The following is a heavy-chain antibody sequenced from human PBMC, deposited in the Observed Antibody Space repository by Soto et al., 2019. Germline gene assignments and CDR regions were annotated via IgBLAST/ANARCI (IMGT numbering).Heavy chain of an antibody. D-gene: IGHD3-10*01. CDR3: ARGDGRGSWRFDY. Sequence: QVHLVQSGAEVKTPGASVRVSCKTSGYTFRNYAIHWVRQAPGQRLEWLGDINVDNGNTEYSQNFRDRVTITRDTSASTAYMELSSLTSQDTAVYCCARGDGRGSWRFDYWGQGTLVTVSS. J-gene: IGHJ4*02. V-gene: IGHV1-3*01. CDR1: GYTFRNYA. CDR2: INVDNGNT.